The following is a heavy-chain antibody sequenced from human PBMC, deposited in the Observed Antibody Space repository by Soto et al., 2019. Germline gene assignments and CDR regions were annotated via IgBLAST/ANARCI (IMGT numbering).Heavy chain of an antibody. Sequence: QVQLVQSGAEVKKPGDSVKVSCKASGYTFTGYLMHWVRQAPGQGPEWMAWINPNSGATTYAQMFQGRVTMTWDKSIDTAYMELSSLRSDDTAVYYCARGHSSVGRGGCFYPWGQGTLVTVAS. CDR2: INPNSGAT. D-gene: IGHD2-15*01. V-gene: IGHV1-2*02. CDR1: GYTFTGYL. J-gene: IGHJ5*02. CDR3: ARGHSSVGRGGCFYP.